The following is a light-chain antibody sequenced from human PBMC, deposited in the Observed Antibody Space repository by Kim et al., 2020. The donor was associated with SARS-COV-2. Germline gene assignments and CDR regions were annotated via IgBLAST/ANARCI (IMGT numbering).Light chain of an antibody. CDR1: QSINSRY. CDR2: GAS. V-gene: IGKV3-20*01. J-gene: IGKJ2*01. Sequence: LSPGERATRSCRASQSINSRYLAWYQVKPGQALRLLIFGASSWATGVPDRFSGSGSGTDFTLTISSLEPEDFAVYYCQQYGTLPYTFGQGTKLEI. CDR3: QQYGTLPYT.